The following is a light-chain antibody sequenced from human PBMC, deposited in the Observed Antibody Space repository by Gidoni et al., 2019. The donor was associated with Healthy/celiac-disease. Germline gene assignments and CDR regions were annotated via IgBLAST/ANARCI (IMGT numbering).Light chain of an antibody. V-gene: IGKV3-11*01. J-gene: IGKJ1*01. CDR1: QSVSSY. CDR2: DAS. CDR3: QQRSNWLGT. Sequence: EIVLTQSPATLSLSPGERATLSCRASQSVSSYLAWYQQKPGQAPRLLIYDASNRATGIPARFSGSGSGTDFTLTISSLEPEDLAVYYCQQRSNWLGTFGQXTKVEIK.